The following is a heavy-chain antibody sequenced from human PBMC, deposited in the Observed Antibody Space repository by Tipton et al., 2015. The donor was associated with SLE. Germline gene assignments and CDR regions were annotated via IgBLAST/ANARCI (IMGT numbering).Heavy chain of an antibody. CDR1: GGSISSSSYY. CDR3: AREGSSTWYWYFDL. CDR2: IYYSGST. Sequence: TLSLTCTVSGGSISSSSYYWGWIRQPPGKGLEWIGSIYYSGSTYYNPSLKSRVTISVDTSKNQFSLKLTSVTAADTATYFCAREGSSTWYWYFDLWGRGTLVSVSS. J-gene: IGHJ2*01. D-gene: IGHD6-13*01. V-gene: IGHV4-39*07.